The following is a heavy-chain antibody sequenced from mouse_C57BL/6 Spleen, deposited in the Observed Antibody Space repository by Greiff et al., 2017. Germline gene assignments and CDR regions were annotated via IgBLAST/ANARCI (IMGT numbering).Heavy chain of an antibody. Sequence: DVMLVASGGGLVQPGGSLSLSCAASGFTFTAYYMSWVRQPPGKALAWLGFIRNKANGYTTEYSASVKGRFTISRDNSQSILYLQMNALRAEDSATYYCARSYYFDYWGQGTTLTVSS. J-gene: IGHJ2*01. V-gene: IGHV7-3*01. CDR1: GFTFTAYY. CDR2: IRNKANGYTT. CDR3: ARSYYFDY.